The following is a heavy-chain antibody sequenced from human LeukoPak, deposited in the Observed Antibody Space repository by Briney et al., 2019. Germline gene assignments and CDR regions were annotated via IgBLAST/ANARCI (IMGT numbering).Heavy chain of an antibody. CDR3: AKGAWELEVLDG. CDR1: GFTFSSYG. V-gene: IGHV3-23*01. D-gene: IGHD1-26*01. CDR2: ISGSGGST. J-gene: IGHJ4*02. Sequence: TGGSLRLSCAAPGFTFSSYGMSWVRQAPGKGLEWVSAISGSGGSTYYADSVKGRFTISRDNSKNTLYLQMNSLRAEDTAVYYCAKGAWELEVLDGWGQGTLVTVSS.